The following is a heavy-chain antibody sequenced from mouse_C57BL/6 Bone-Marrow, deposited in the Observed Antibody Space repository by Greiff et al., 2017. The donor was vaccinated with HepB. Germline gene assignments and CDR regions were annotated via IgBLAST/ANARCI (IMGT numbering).Heavy chain of an antibody. D-gene: IGHD2-4*01. J-gene: IGHJ2*01. CDR2: INPSSGYT. CDR3: AGVCYDYDGGGYFDY. V-gene: IGHV1-7*01. Sequence: QVQLQQSGAELAKPGASVKLSCKASGYTFTSYWMHWVKQRPGQGLEWIGYINPSSGYTKYNQKFKDKATLTADKSSSTAYMQLSSLTYEDSAVYYCAGVCYDYDGGGYFDYWGQGTTLTVSS. CDR1: GYTFTSYW.